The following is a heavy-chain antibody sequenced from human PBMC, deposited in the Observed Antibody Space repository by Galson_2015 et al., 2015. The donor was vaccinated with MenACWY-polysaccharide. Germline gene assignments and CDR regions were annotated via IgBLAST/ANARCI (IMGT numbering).Heavy chain of an antibody. D-gene: IGHD6-19*01. J-gene: IGHJ4*02. CDR3: ARPYSSGWYSAY. V-gene: IGHV7-4-1*02. CDR2: INTNTGNP. CDR1: GYTLINYA. Sequence: SVKVSCKASGYTLINYAINWVRQAPGQGLEWMGWINTNTGNPIYAQGFIGRFVFSLDTSVNTAYLQINDLKAEDTAVYYCARPYSSGWYSAYWGRGTLVTVSS.